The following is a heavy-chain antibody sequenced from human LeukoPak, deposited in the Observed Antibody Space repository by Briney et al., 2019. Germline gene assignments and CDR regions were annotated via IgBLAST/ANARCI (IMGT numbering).Heavy chain of an antibody. CDR2: IRYDGSNK. CDR1: GFTFSSYG. D-gene: IGHD3-22*01. J-gene: IGHJ4*02. CDR3: AKPYQGPGYYDSSGYYLKY. V-gene: IGHV3-30*02. Sequence: GGSLRLSCAASGFTFSSYGMHWLRQAPGKGLEWVAFIRYDGSNKYYADSVKGRFTISRDNSKNTLYLQMNSLRAEDTAVYYCAKPYQGPGYYDSSGYYLKYWGQGTLVTVSS.